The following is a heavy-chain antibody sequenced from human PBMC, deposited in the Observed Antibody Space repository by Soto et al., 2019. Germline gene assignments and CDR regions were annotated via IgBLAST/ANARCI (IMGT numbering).Heavy chain of an antibody. V-gene: IGHV3-33*01. CDR2: IWYDGSNK. CDR1: GFTFSSYG. D-gene: IGHD2-2*01. CDR3: ARDASAHETYCSSTSCYRNNWFDP. J-gene: IGHJ5*02. Sequence: QVQLVESGGGVVQPGRSLRLSCAASGFTFSSYGMHWVRQAPGKGLEWVAVIWYDGSNKYYADSVKGRFTISRDNSKNTLYLQMNSLRAEDTAVYYCARDASAHETYCSSTSCYRNNWFDPWGQGTLVTVSS.